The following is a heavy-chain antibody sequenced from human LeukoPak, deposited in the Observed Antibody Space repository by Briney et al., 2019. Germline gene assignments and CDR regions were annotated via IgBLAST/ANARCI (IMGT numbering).Heavy chain of an antibody. CDR3: AREYYYGSGTSEYLDS. CDR1: GYSFTNYW. CDR2: IYPGDSNT. V-gene: IGHV5-51*01. Sequence: GESLKISCKGSGYSFTNYWVAWVRQMPGKGLEWMGIIYPGDSNTRHSPSFQGQVTISADKSISTAYLQWSSLKASDTAMYYCAREYYYGSGTSEYLDSWGQGTLVTVSS. D-gene: IGHD3-10*01. J-gene: IGHJ4*02.